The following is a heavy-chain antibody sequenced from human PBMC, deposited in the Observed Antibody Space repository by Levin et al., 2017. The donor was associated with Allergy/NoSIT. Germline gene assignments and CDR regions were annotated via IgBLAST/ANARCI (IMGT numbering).Heavy chain of an antibody. CDR1: GFTFSDHY. J-gene: IGHJ6*03. CDR3: ARRGEYYYYMDA. V-gene: IGHV3-72*01. Sequence: GESLKISCAASGFTFSDHYMDWVRQAPGKGLEWVGRTKNKANSYSTEYAASVKGRFTISRDDSKNSLYLQMNSLKIEDTAVYYCARRGEYYYYMDAWGKGTTVTVSS. D-gene: IGHD3-16*01. CDR2: TKNKANSYST.